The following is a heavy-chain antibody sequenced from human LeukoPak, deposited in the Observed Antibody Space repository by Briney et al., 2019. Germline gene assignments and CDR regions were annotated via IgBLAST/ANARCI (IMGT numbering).Heavy chain of an antibody. Sequence: PSETLSLTCTVSGGSISSNNYYWSWIRQPPGKGLEWIGYISSSGRTNSGSTNCNPSLKSRVTISIDTSKNQFSLKVSSVTAADTAVYFCARGLYTSRRESDYWGQGILVTVSS. CDR2: ISSSGRTNSGST. J-gene: IGHJ4*02. V-gene: IGHV4-61*01. CDR1: GGSISSNNYY. D-gene: IGHD3-16*01. CDR3: ARGLYTSRRESDY.